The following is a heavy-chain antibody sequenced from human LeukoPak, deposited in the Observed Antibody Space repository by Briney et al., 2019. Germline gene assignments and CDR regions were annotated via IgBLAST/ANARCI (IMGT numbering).Heavy chain of an antibody. J-gene: IGHJ4*02. V-gene: IGHV3-21*01. CDR3: ARTYDFWSGPFDY. D-gene: IGHD3-3*01. CDR2: ISSSSSYI. Sequence: NAGGSLRLSCAASGFTFSSYSMNWVRQAPGKGLEWVSSISSSSSYIYYADSVKGRFTISRDNAKNSLYLQMNSLRAEDTAVYYCARTYDFWSGPFDYWGQGTLVTVSS. CDR1: GFTFSSYS.